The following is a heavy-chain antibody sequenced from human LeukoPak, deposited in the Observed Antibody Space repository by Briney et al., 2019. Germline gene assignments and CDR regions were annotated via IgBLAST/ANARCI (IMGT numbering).Heavy chain of an antibody. CDR2: INDSGSI. J-gene: IGHJ4*02. Sequence: TTSETLSLTCAVYGGSFSGYYWSWIRQPPGKGLEWIGEINDSGSINYNPSLKSRVTISVDTSKNQFSLKLTSVTAADTAVYYCARGQEEWELLQRAVHFDYWGQGTLVTVSS. V-gene: IGHV4-34*01. CDR3: ARGQEEWELLQRAVHFDY. CDR1: GGSFSGYY. D-gene: IGHD1-7*01.